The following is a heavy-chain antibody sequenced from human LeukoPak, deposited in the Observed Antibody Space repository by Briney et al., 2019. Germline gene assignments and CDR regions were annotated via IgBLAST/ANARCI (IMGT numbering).Heavy chain of an antibody. CDR2: INHSGST. Sequence: KPSETLSLTCAVYGGSFSGYYWSWIRQPPGKGLEWIGEINHSGSTNYNPSLKSRVTISVDTSKNQFSLKLSSVTAADTAVYYCARGHDILTGYPFDYWGQGTLVTVSS. J-gene: IGHJ4*02. CDR3: ARGHDILTGYPFDY. D-gene: IGHD3-9*01. V-gene: IGHV4-34*01. CDR1: GGSFSGYY.